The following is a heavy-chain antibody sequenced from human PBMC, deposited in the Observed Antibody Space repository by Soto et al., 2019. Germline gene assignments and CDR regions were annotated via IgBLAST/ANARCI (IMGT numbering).Heavy chain of an antibody. CDR2: IYMNGST. J-gene: IGHJ6*02. D-gene: IGHD6-19*01. V-gene: IGHV4-4*07. CDR3: VRDGSSGWYYYGMDV. Sequence: ETLSLTCTVSGGPIRSYYWSWIRQPAGKGLEWIGRIYMNGSTNYNPSLKSRVTVSVDTSKSQFSLMLNSVTAADTAVYYCVRDGSSGWYYYGMDVWCPGTPVTVFS. CDR1: GGPIRSYY.